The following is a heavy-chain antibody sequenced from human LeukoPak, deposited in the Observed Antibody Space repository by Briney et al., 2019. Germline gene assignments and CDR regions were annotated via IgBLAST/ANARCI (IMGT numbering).Heavy chain of an antibody. CDR1: GGSISSYY. CDR2: IYTSGTT. CDR3: ARDSDSGGYYNGFDF. Sequence: SETLSLTCTVSGGSISSYYWSWIRQPAGKGLEWIGRIYTSGTTSHNPSLKSRVTISIDTSKNQFFLILSSVSAADTAVYYCARDSDSGGYYNGFDFWGQGALVTVSS. V-gene: IGHV4-4*07. D-gene: IGHD3-22*01. J-gene: IGHJ4*02.